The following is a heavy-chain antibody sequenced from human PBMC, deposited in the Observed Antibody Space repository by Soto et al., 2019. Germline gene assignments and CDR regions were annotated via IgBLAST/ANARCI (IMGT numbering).Heavy chain of an antibody. CDR1: GYSFTSYW. CDR2: IYPGDSDT. J-gene: IGHJ4*02. CDR3: ARLTSSGYDYAINFDY. D-gene: IGHD5-12*01. V-gene: IGHV5-51*03. Sequence: EVQLVQSGAEVKKPGESLKISCKGSGYSFTSYWIGWVRQMPGKGLEWMGIIYPGDSDTRYSPSFQGQVTISADKSISTADLQWSSLKASDTAMYYCARLTSSGYDYAINFDYWGQGTLVTVSS.